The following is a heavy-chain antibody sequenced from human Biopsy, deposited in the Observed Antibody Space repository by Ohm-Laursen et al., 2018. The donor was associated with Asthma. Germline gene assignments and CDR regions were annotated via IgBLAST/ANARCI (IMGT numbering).Heavy chain of an antibody. CDR3: ARISRLGYNSLDYGMDV. CDR1: GFSVSTKY. J-gene: IGHJ6*02. Sequence: SLRLSCAASGFSVSTKYMSWVRQVPGKGLEWVSLIYSGDNTYYADSVKGRFTISRDHSKLYLQMNNLRAEDTAVYHCARISRLGYNSLDYGMDVWGQGTTVTVSS. D-gene: IGHD5-24*01. V-gene: IGHV3-53*01. CDR2: IYSGDNT.